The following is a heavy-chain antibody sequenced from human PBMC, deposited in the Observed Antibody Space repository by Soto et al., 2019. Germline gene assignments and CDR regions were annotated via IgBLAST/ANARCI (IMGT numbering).Heavy chain of an antibody. CDR2: ISGSGGST. J-gene: IGHJ2*01. CDR1: GFTFSSYA. CDR3: AKDQEAVAGIQGGWYSDL. D-gene: IGHD6-19*01. Sequence: EVQLLESGGGLVQPGGSLRLSCAASGFTFSSYAMSWVRQAPGKGLEWVSAISGSGGSTYYADSVKGRFTISRDNSKNTLYLQMNSLRAEDTAVYYCAKDQEAVAGIQGGWYSDLWGRGTLVTVSS. V-gene: IGHV3-23*01.